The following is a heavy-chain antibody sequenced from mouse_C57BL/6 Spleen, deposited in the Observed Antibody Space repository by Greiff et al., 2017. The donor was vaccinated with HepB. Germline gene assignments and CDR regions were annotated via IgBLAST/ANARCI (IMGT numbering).Heavy chain of an antibody. D-gene: IGHD2-4*01. Sequence: VQRVESGAELARPGASVKLSCKASGYTFTSYGISWVKQRTGQGLEWIGEIYPRSGNTYYNEKFKGKATLTADKSSSTAYMELRSLTSEDSAVYFCARSTRSTEYYYAMDYWGQGTSVTVSS. CDR1: GYTFTSYG. CDR2: IYPRSGNT. V-gene: IGHV1-81*01. J-gene: IGHJ4*01. CDR3: ARSTRSTEYYYAMDY.